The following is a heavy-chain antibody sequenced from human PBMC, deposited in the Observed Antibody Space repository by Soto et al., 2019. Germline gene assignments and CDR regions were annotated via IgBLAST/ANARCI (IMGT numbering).Heavy chain of an antibody. D-gene: IGHD3-3*01. Sequence: SVKVSCKASGGTFSSYTISWVRQAPGQGLEWMGRIIPILGIANYAQKFQGRVTITADKSTSTAYMELSSLRSDDTAVYYCASTPCSTYDFWSGYCLWGQGTLVTVSS. CDR2: IIPILGIA. J-gene: IGHJ4*02. CDR3: ASTPCSTYDFWSGYCL. V-gene: IGHV1-69*02. CDR1: GGTFSSYT.